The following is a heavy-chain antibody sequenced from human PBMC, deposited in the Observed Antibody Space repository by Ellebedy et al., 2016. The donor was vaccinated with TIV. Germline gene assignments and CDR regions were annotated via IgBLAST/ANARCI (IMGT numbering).Heavy chain of an antibody. CDR3: ARTLTYYYVLGFDY. V-gene: IGHV4-34*01. D-gene: IGHD3-10*02. CDR2: INHSGST. J-gene: IGHJ4*02. CDR1: GVTVSSNH. Sequence: ESLKISCAAPGVTVSSNHMNWVRQAPGKGLEWIGEINHSGSTNYNPSLKSRVTISVDTSKNQFSLKLSSVTAADTAVYYCARTLTYYYVLGFDYWGQGTLVTVSS.